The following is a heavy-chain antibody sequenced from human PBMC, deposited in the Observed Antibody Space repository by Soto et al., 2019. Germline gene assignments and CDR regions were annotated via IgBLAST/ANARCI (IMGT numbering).Heavy chain of an antibody. CDR3: AKPPDYNWNDY. V-gene: IGHV3-23*01. J-gene: IGHJ4*02. CDR2: AIGSGGST. CDR1: GFTFSSYA. D-gene: IGHD1-20*01. Sequence: EVQLLESGGGLVQPGGSLRLSCAASGFTFSSYAMSWVRQAPGKGLEWISAAIGSGGSTYYADSVKGRFTISRDNSKDTLYLHMNNLRAEDTAVYYCAKPPDYNWNDYWGQGTLVTVSS.